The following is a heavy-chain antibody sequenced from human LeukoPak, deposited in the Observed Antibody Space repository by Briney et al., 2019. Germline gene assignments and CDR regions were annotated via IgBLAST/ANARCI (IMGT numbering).Heavy chain of an antibody. J-gene: IGHJ3*02. CDR3: AKDSHDYGDYGGAFDI. Sequence: GGSLRLSCAASGFTFSSYGMHWVRQAPGKGLEWVAVIWYDGSNKYYADSVKGRFTISRDNSKNTLYLQMNSLRAEDTAVYYCAKDSHDYGDYGGAFDIWGQGTMVTVSS. CDR2: IWYDGSNK. CDR1: GFTFSSYG. V-gene: IGHV3-33*06. D-gene: IGHD4-17*01.